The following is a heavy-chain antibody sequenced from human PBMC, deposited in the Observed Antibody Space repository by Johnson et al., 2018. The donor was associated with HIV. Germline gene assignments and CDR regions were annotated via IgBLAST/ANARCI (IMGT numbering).Heavy chain of an antibody. J-gene: IGHJ3*02. CDR2: IKEDGSEE. Sequence: VQVVESGGGVVQPGRSLRLSCTVSGFTFSSYAMHWVRQAPDKGLGWVANIKEDGSEEYYVDSMEGRLTISSENAKNSLYLQMDNLRVEDTAMYYCARDGVDSSPWDAFDIWGQGTMVTVSS. D-gene: IGHD6-13*01. CDR1: GFTFSSYA. V-gene: IGHV3-7*03. CDR3: ARDGVDSSPWDAFDI.